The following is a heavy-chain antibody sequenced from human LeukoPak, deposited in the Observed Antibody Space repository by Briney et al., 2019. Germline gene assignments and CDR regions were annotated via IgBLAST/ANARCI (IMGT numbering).Heavy chain of an antibody. Sequence: SGGSLRLSCAASGFTFSSYDMHWVRQATGKGLEWVSAIGTAGDTYYPGSVKGRFTISRENAKNSLYLQMNSLRDGDTAVYYCARERCSGGSCYVDYWGQGTLVTVSS. CDR2: IGTAGDT. V-gene: IGHV3-13*01. J-gene: IGHJ4*02. CDR1: GFTFSSYD. D-gene: IGHD2-15*01. CDR3: ARERCSGGSCYVDY.